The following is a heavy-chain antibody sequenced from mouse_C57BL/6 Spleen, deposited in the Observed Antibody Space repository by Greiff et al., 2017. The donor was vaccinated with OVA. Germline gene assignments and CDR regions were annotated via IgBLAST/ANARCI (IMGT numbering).Heavy chain of an antibody. V-gene: IGHV1-82*01. J-gene: IGHJ4*01. Sequence: VKLQESGPELVKPGASVKISCKASGYAFSSSWMNWVKQRPGKGLEWIGRIYPGDGDTNYNGKFKGQATLTADKSSSTAYMQLSSLTSEDSAVYFCARPYYYGSSYGYAMDYWGQGTSVTVSS. CDR3: ARPYYYGSSYGYAMDY. CDR1: GYAFSSSW. CDR2: IYPGDGDT. D-gene: IGHD1-1*01.